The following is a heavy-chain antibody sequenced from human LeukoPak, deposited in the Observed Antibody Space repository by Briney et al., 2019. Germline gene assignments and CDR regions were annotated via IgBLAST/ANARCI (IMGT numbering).Heavy chain of an antibody. V-gene: IGHV4-59*01. J-gene: IGHJ4*02. CDR1: GDSISSYY. CDR3: ARVGGVWFGELLSYYFDY. CDR2: IYYSGST. D-gene: IGHD3-10*01. Sequence: SETLSLTSTVSGDSISSYYWSWIRQPPGKGLEWIGYIYYSGSTNYNPSLKSRVTISVDTSKNQFSLNLSSVTAADTAVYYCARVGGVWFGELLSYYFDYWGQGTLVTVSS.